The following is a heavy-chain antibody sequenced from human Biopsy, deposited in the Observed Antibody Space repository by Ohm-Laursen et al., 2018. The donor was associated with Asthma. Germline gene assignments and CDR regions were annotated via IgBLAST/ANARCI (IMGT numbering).Heavy chain of an antibody. CDR3: AKEVFPGWELRRGPDS. CDR1: GFSFSNYG. CDR2: ISFDGTNR. D-gene: IGHD1-26*01. Sequence: CLRLSCSASGFSFSNYGMHWVRQAPGKGLDWVAVISFDGTNRNYTDSVKGRFTISRDNSRNTLHLEMNSLRAEDTAVYFCAKEVFPGWELRRGPDSWGQGTLVTVSS. V-gene: IGHV3-30*18. J-gene: IGHJ4*02.